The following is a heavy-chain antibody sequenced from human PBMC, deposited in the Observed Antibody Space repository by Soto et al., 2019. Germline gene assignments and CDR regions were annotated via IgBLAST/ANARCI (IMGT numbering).Heavy chain of an antibody. V-gene: IGHV3-23*01. CDR1: GFTFSSYA. D-gene: IGHD3-9*01. CDR2: ISGSGGST. Sequence: PGGSLRLSCAASGFTFSSYAMSWVRQAPGKGLEWVSAISGSGGSTYYADSVKGRFTISRDNSKNTLYLQMNSLRVEDTAVYYCASLYYDILTGYSDYYYGMDVWGQGTTVTVSS. CDR3: ASLYYDILTGYSDYYYGMDV. J-gene: IGHJ6*02.